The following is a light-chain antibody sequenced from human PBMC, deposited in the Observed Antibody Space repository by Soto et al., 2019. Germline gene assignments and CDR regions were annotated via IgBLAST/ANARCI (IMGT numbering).Light chain of an antibody. CDR3: QQRDNWPSYT. CDR2: DAS. V-gene: IGKV3-11*01. CDR1: PSVRSS. J-gene: IGKJ2*01. Sequence: EIVLTQSPATLSLSPGERATLSCRASPSVRSSLAWYQHKPGQAPRLLIYDASPRATGIPARFSGSGSGTDFILTISSLEPADFAVYYCQQRDNWPSYTFGQGTKLEIK.